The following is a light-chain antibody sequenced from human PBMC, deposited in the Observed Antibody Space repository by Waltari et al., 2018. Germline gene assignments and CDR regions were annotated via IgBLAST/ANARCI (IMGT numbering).Light chain of an antibody. CDR2: GNN. CDR3: AAWAYSLYGRV. V-gene: IGLV1-44*01. CDR1: SSNVAANT. Sequence: QSVLTQPPSATGTPGQTASIACSGGSSNVAANTVNCCKQLPGMAPKLLLKGNNPWPSGVPHLFSGSKSGTSASLAICGLQSVDAADYYCAAWAYSLYGRVCGGGTKLTVL. J-gene: IGLJ2*01.